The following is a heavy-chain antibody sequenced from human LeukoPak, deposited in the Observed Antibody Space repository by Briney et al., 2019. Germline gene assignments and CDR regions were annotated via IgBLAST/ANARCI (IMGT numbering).Heavy chain of an antibody. CDR3: AKSFPGSGSYWALDY. V-gene: IGHV3-23*01. J-gene: IGHJ4*02. Sequence: GGALRLSCAASGFTFSSYAMSWVRQAPGKGLEWVSAISGSGGSTYYADSVKGRFTISRDNSKNTLYLQMNSLRAEDMAVYYCAKSFPGSGSYWALDYWGQGTLVTVSS. CDR1: GFTFSSYA. D-gene: IGHD3-10*01. CDR2: ISGSGGST.